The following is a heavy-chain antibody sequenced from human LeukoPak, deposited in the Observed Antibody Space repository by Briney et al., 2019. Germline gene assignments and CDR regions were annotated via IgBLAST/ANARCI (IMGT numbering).Heavy chain of an antibody. CDR1: GGSISSGGYS. CDR2: IYHSGST. Sequence: RASETLSLTCAVSGGSISSGGYSWSWIRQPLGKGLEWIGYIYHSGSTYYNPSLKSRVTISVDRSKNQFSLKLSSVTAADTAVYYCAVSLGYSYGYDYWGQGTLVTVSS. CDR3: AVSLGYSYGYDY. V-gene: IGHV4-30-2*01. J-gene: IGHJ4*02. D-gene: IGHD5-18*01.